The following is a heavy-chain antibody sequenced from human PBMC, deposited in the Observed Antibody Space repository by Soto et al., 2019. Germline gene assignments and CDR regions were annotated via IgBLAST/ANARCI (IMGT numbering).Heavy chain of an antibody. J-gene: IGHJ6*02. CDR2: ISSSGSTI. D-gene: IGHD3-3*01. Sequence: GGSLRLSCAASGPTFSSYEMNWVRQAPGKGLEWVSYISSSGSTIYYADSVKGRFTISRDNAKNSLYLQMNSLRAEDTAVYYCARDIRYYDFWSGYYHYYGMDVWGQGTTVTVSS. CDR1: GPTFSSYE. V-gene: IGHV3-48*03. CDR3: ARDIRYYDFWSGYYHYYGMDV.